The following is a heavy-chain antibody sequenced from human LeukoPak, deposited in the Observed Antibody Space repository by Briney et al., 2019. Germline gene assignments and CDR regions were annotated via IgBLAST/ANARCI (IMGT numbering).Heavy chain of an antibody. D-gene: IGHD4-11*01. Sequence: GSLRLSCEASGFIFSSAWMRWVRQAPGKGLEWIGEINHSGSTNYNPSLKSRVTISVDTSKNQFSLKLSSVTAADTAVYYCARGYLGNYGYWGQGTLVTVSS. CDR2: INHSGST. CDR1: GFIFSSAW. CDR3: ARGYLGNYGY. V-gene: IGHV4-34*01. J-gene: IGHJ4*02.